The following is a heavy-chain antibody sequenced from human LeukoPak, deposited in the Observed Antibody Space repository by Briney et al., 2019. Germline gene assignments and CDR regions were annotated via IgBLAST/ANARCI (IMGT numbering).Heavy chain of an antibody. D-gene: IGHD1-26*01. CDR2: INNSGST. V-gene: IGHV4-34*01. J-gene: IGHJ4*02. Sequence: PSETLSLTCVVYGGSFSGNYWSWIRQPPGKGLEWIGEINNSGSTNYIPSLKSRVTISVDTSKNQFSLKVSSVTAADTAVYYCARGYNRGSYYNYWGQGTLVTVSS. CDR1: GGSFSGNY. CDR3: ARGYNRGSYYNY.